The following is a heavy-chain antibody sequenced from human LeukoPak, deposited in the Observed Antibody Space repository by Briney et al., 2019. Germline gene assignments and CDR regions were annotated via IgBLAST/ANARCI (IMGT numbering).Heavy chain of an antibody. CDR2: IYYSGST. Sequence: PSETLSPTCTVSGGSISSYYWSWIRQPPGKGLEWIGYIYYSGSTNYNPSLKSRVTISVDTSKNQFSLKLSSVTAADTAVYYCARYEAWFDPWGQGTLVTVSS. V-gene: IGHV4-59*01. CDR3: ARYEAWFDP. J-gene: IGHJ5*02. D-gene: IGHD2-8*01. CDR1: GGSISSYY.